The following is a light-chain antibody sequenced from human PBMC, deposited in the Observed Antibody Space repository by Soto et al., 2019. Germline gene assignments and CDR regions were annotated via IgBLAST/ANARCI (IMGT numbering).Light chain of an antibody. CDR2: GAS. Sequence: EIRMTQSPGTLSVSPGERATLSCRAAQGVTTNFAWYQQKPGQTPRLLIYGASTRATGVPPRFSGSRSGTEFTLTISSLQSEDFAVYYCQQYYNWPPYTFGQGTKVDIK. J-gene: IGKJ2*01. CDR1: QGVTTN. CDR3: QQYYNWPPYT. V-gene: IGKV3-15*01.